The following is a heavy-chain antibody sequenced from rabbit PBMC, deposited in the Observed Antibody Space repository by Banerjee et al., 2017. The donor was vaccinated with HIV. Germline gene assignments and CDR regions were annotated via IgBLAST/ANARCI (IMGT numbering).Heavy chain of an antibody. Sequence: QEQLVESGGGLVQPGGSLKLSCTASGFSFSKYGVNWVRQAPGKGLEWIGYNDLVFGSTHYASWVNGRFTISKTSSTTVTLQMTSLTATDTAAYFCARDPGGNLADFTLWGQGTLVTVS. CDR1: GFSFSKYG. V-gene: IGHV1S39*01. D-gene: IGHD7-1*01. J-gene: IGHJ4*01. CDR3: ARDPGGNLADFTL. CDR2: NDLVFGST.